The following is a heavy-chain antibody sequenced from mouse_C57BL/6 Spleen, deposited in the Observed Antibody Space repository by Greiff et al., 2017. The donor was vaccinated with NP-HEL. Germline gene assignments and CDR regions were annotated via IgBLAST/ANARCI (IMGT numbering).Heavy chain of an antibody. CDR1: GYTFTSYW. CDR3: ARRGDYDGDWFAY. J-gene: IGHJ3*01. V-gene: IGHV1-64*01. Sequence: VQLQQPGAELVKPGASVKLSCKASGYTFTSYWMHWVKQRPGQGLEWIGMIHPNSGSTNYNEKFKSKATLTVDKSSSTAYMQLSSLTSEDSAVYYCARRGDYDGDWFAYWGQGTLVTVSA. CDR2: IHPNSGST. D-gene: IGHD2-4*01.